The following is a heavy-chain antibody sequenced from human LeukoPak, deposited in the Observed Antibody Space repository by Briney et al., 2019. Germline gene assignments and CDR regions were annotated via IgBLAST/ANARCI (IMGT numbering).Heavy chain of an antibody. CDR3: AKDHIVVVVAATPMIDY. J-gene: IGHJ4*02. Sequence: PGGSLRLSCAASGFTFSSYVMRWLRQAPGKGLEWVAVISYDGSNKYYADSVKGRFTISRDNSKNTLYLQMNSLRAEDTAVYYCAKDHIVVVVAATPMIDYWGQGTLVTVSS. D-gene: IGHD2-15*01. CDR2: ISYDGSNK. CDR1: GFTFSSYV. V-gene: IGHV3-30*18.